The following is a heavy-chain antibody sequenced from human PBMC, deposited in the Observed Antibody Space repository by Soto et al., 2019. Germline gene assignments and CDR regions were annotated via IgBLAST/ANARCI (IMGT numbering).Heavy chain of an antibody. CDR3: AKATYYYDSSGYYRDYFDY. CDR2: ISGSGGRP. Sequence: EVQLLESGGGLVQPGGSLRLSCAASGFTFSNYAMTWVRQAPGKGLEWVSVISGSGGRPYYADSVKGRFTISRDNSKNTLSLQMNSLRAEDTAVYHCAKATYYYDSSGYYRDYFDYWGQGTLVTVSS. D-gene: IGHD3-22*01. J-gene: IGHJ4*02. V-gene: IGHV3-23*01. CDR1: GFTFSNYA.